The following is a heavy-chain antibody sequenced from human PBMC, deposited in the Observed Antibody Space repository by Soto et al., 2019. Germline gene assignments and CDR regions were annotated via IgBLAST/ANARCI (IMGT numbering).Heavy chain of an antibody. D-gene: IGHD6-19*01. CDR1: GFTFSAVY. V-gene: IGHV3-11*05. CDR3: ARDRGAVTGQYFDY. J-gene: IGHJ4*02. Sequence: QVQLEESGGGLVKPGGSLRLSCAASGFTFSAVYMSWISKAPNKGLEYISYISSSGTSANYADSVKGRFTISRDNAKNSRYLQMNSLRAEDTAVYDCARDRGAVTGQYFDYWGQGAWSPSPQ. CDR2: ISSSGTSA.